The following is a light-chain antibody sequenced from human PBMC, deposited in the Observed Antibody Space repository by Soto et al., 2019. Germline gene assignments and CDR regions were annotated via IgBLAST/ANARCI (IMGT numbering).Light chain of an antibody. V-gene: IGLV2-8*01. CDR1: SSDVGRYNF. Sequence: QSVLTQPPSASGSPGQSVAISCIGTSSDVGRYNFVSWYQHHPGKAPKLIIHEVTKRPSGVPDRFSGSKSGNTASLTVSGLQADDEADYFCSSYVGSNNYVFGTGTKVTVL. CDR3: SSYVGSNNYV. J-gene: IGLJ1*01. CDR2: EVT.